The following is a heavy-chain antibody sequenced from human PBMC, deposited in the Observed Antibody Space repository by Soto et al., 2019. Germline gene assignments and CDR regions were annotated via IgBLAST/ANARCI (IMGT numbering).Heavy chain of an antibody. J-gene: IGHJ4*02. CDR1: GYSFTSYW. CDR3: ATGWYDSRGYSFSPFDY. Sequence: PGESLKISCKGFGYSFTSYWIGWVRQMSGKGLEWMGIIYPGDSDTRYSPSFLGQVTISADKSISTAYLQWSSLKASDTAIYYCATGWYDSRGYSFSPFDYWGQGSLVTVSS. V-gene: IGHV5-51*01. D-gene: IGHD3-22*01. CDR2: IYPGDSDT.